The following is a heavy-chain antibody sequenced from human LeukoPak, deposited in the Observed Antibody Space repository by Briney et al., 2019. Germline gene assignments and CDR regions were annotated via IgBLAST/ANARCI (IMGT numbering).Heavy chain of an antibody. CDR2: FYHSGST. J-gene: IGHJ4*02. V-gene: IGHV4-38-2*02. D-gene: IGHD3-9*01. Sequence: PSETLSLTCTVSDYSISSVYYWGWIRQPPGKGLEWIGSFYHSGSTYYNPSLKSRVTISVDTSKNQFSLNLSSVTAADTAVYYCARAPYDILTGYFLFDSWGQGTLVTVSS. CDR1: DYSISSVYY. CDR3: ARAPYDILTGYFLFDS.